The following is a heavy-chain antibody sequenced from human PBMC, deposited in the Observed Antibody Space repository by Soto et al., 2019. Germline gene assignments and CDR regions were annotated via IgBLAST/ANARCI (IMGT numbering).Heavy chain of an antibody. CDR3: ARAGGEITMIVVADDAFDI. D-gene: IGHD3-22*01. V-gene: IGHV1-69*06. CDR1: GGTFSSYA. CDR2: IIPIFGTA. Sequence: SVKVSCKASGGTFSSYAISWVRQAPGQGLEWMGGIIPIFGTANYAQKFQGRVTITADKSTSTAYMELSSLRSEDTAVYYCARAGGEITMIVVADDAFDIWGQGTMVTV. J-gene: IGHJ3*02.